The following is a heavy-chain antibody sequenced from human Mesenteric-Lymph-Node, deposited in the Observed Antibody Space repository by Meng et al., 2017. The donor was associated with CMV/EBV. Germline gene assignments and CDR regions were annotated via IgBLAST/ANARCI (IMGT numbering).Heavy chain of an antibody. CDR3: AKDLPNNYGMDV. CDR1: GFTFDDYT. J-gene: IGHJ6*02. Sequence: GESLKISCAASGFTFDDYTMYWVRQVPGKGLEWVSFINWDGGTTYYADSVKGRFTISRDNSKNSLYLQMNSLRTEDTAFYYCAKDLPNNYGMDVWGQGTTVTVSS. CDR2: INWDGGTT. V-gene: IGHV3-43*01.